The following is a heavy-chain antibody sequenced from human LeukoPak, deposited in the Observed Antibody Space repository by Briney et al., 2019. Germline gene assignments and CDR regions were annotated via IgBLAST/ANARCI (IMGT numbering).Heavy chain of an antibody. Sequence: SETLSLTCTVSGGSISSYYWSWIRRPPGKGLEWIGYIYYSGSTNYNPSLKSRVTISIDTSKNQFSLKLSSVTAADTAVYYCARHPSYYDRIDYWGQGTLVTVSS. D-gene: IGHD3-22*01. CDR3: ARHPSYYDRIDY. CDR2: IYYSGST. CDR1: GGSISSYY. J-gene: IGHJ4*02. V-gene: IGHV4-59*08.